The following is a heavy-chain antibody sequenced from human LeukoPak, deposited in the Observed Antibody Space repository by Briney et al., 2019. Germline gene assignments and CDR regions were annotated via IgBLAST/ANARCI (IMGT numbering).Heavy chain of an antibody. CDR3: AKDWYSSTWYLIGVFDI. J-gene: IGHJ3*02. V-gene: IGHV3-74*01. Sequence: GGSLRLSCAASGFTFSSYWMHWVRQAPGKGLVWVSRISSDGSSTSYADSVKGRFTMSRDNSKNTLYLQMNSLRAEDTAVYYCAKDWYSSTWYLIGVFDIWGQGTMVTVSS. CDR1: GFTFSSYW. CDR2: ISSDGSST. D-gene: IGHD6-13*01.